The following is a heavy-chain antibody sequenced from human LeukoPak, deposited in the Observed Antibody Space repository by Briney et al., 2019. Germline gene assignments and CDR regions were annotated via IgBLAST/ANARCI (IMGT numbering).Heavy chain of an antibody. V-gene: IGHV1-8*03. D-gene: IGHD2-2*01. CDR3: ARGTSSWTLYYYYYMDV. Sequence: ASVKVSCKASGYTFTSYDINWVRQATGQGLERMGWMNPNSGNTGYAQKFQGRVTITRNTSISTAYMELSSLRSEDTAVYYCARGTSSWTLYYYYYMDVWGKGTTVTVSS. J-gene: IGHJ6*03. CDR1: GYTFTSYD. CDR2: MNPNSGNT.